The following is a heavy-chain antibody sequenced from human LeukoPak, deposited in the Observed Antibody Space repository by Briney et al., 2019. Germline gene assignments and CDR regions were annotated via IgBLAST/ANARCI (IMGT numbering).Heavy chain of an antibody. CDR2: ISRSGDST. V-gene: IGHV3-23*01. D-gene: IGHD2-2*01. CDR1: GFSFSNYG. CDR3: ARRYCSTTSCTFDY. J-gene: IGHJ4*02. Sequence: GGSLRLSCAASGFSFSNYGMNWVRQAPGKGLEWVSAISRSGDSTYYAASVKGRFTISRDNSENTLFLQMNSLRAEDTAMYYCARRYCSTTSCTFDYWGQGTLVTVSS.